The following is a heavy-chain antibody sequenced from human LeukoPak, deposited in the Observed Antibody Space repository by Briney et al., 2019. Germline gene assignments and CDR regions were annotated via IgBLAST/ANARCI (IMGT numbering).Heavy chain of an antibody. CDR2: ISYDGSNK. J-gene: IGHJ6*02. Sequence: PGGSLRLSCAASGFTFSSYGMHWVRQAPGKGLEWVAVISYDGSNKYYADSVKGRFTISRDNSKNTLYLQMNSLRAEDTAVYYCAKEGIAAAGTSADRYYYYGMDVWGQGTTVTVSS. D-gene: IGHD6-13*01. CDR1: GFTFSSYG. V-gene: IGHV3-30*18. CDR3: AKEGIAAAGTSADRYYYYGMDV.